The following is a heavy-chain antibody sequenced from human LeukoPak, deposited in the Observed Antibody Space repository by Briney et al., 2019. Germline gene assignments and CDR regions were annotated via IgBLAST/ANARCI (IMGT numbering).Heavy chain of an antibody. V-gene: IGHV3-23*01. J-gene: IGHJ5*02. Sequence: PGGSLRLSCAVSGITLSNYGMSWVRQAPGKGLEWVSAISGSGGSTYYADSVKGRFTISRDNSKNTLYLQMNSLRAEDTAVYYCAKEGDITGTTPGWFDPWGQGTLVTVSS. CDR1: GITLSNYG. CDR2: ISGSGGST. D-gene: IGHD1-7*01. CDR3: AKEGDITGTTPGWFDP.